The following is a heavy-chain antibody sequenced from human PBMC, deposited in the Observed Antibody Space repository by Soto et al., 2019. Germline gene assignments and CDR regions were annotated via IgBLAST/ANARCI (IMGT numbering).Heavy chain of an antibody. Sequence: QVQLVQSGAAVKKPGASVKVSCKASGYTFTSYDINWVRQATGQGLEWMGWMNPNSGNTGYAQKFQGRVTVTRNTAISTANMERSSLRSEDTAVYYCARGIKYYDSGDDAFDIWGQGTMVTVSS. D-gene: IGHD3-10*01. CDR3: ARGIKYYDSGDDAFDI. V-gene: IGHV1-8*01. CDR2: MNPNSGNT. CDR1: GYTFTSYD. J-gene: IGHJ3*02.